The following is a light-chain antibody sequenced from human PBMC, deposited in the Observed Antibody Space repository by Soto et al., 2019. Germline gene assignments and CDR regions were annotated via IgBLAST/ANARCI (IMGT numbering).Light chain of an antibody. Sequence: EIVMTQSPVTLSVSLGERAPLSCRASQSVGTNLAWFQQGPGQPPRLLIYGASTRASGIPARISGSGSGTEFTLTISSLQPADFAVYYCQQYNDWPRTFGQGTKVDIK. CDR2: GAS. J-gene: IGKJ1*01. CDR3: QQYNDWPRT. V-gene: IGKV3-15*01. CDR1: QSVGTN.